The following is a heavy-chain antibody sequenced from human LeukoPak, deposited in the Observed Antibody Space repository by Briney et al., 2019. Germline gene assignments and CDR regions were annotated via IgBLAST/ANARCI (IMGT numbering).Heavy chain of an antibody. V-gene: IGHV4-31*03. D-gene: IGHD6-19*01. Sequence: SETLSLTCTVSGGSISSGGYYWSRIRQHPGKGVERIGYIYYSGSTYYNPSLKSRVTISVDTSKNQFSLKLSSVTAADTAVYYCARTHSSGWHTFDYWGQGTLVTVSS. CDR1: GGSISSGGYY. CDR3: ARTHSSGWHTFDY. J-gene: IGHJ4*02. CDR2: IYYSGST.